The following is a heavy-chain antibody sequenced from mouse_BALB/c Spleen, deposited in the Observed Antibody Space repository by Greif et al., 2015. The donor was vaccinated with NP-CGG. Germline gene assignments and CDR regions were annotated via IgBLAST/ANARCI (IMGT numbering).Heavy chain of an antibody. CDR3: ARDKGPD. V-gene: IGHV2-9*02. CDR2: IWAGGST. J-gene: IGHJ3*01. Sequence: VNVVESGPGLVAPSQSLSITCTVSGFSLTSYGVHWVRQPPGKGLEWLGVIWAGGSTNYNSALMSRLSISKDNSKSXVFLKMNSLQTDDAAMYYCARDKGPDWGQGTLVTVSA. CDR1: GFSLTSYG.